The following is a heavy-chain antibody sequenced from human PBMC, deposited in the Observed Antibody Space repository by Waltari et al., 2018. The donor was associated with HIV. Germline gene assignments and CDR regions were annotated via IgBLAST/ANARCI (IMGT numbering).Heavy chain of an antibody. CDR2: IIAIFGTA. J-gene: IGHJ4*02. CDR3: ARESPEAH. V-gene: IGHV1-69*13. Sequence: QIQLVQSGAEVKKPGSSVKVSCKASGGTLSNYAISWVRQARGQGLEWMGGIIAIFGTANYAQKFQGRVTITADESTSTAYMGLRSLRSEDTAVYYCARESPEAHWGQGTLVTVSS. CDR1: GGTLSNYA.